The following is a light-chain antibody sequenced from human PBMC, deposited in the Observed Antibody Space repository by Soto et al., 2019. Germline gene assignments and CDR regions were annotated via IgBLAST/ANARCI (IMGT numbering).Light chain of an antibody. CDR1: SSDVGGYNY. CDR3: SSYTSSSPYV. J-gene: IGLJ1*01. CDR2: EVS. V-gene: IGLV2-14*01. Sequence: QSALTQPASVSGSPGQSITISCTGTSSDVGGYNYVSWYQQHPGKAPKLMIYEVSNRPSGVSNRVSGSKSGNTASLTISGLQSEDEADYYCSSYTSSSPYVFGTGTQLTVL.